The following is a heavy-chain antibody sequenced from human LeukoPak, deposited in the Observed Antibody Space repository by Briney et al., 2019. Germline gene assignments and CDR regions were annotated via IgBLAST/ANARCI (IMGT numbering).Heavy chain of an antibody. J-gene: IGHJ4*02. V-gene: IGHV3-53*01. CDR3: ATVILAQPYGLDY. D-gene: IGHD3-3*02. Sequence: GGSLRLSCAASGFTVSSNYMSWVRQAPGKGLEWVSVIYSGGSTYYADSAKGRFTISRDNSKNTLYLQMNSLRAEDTAVYYCATVILAQPYGLDYWGQGTLVTVSS. CDR1: GFTVSSNY. CDR2: IYSGGST.